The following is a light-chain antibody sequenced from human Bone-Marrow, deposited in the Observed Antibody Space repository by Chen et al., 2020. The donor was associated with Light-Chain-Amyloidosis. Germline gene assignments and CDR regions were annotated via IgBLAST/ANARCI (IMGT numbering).Light chain of an antibody. V-gene: IGLV2-14*01. CDR2: EVT. CDR3: SSYTITNTLV. Sequence: QSALTQPASVSGSPGQSITISCTGTSSDVGGDNHVSWYQQPPDKAPKLMIYEVTTRPSWVPARFSGSKSDNTASLTISGLQTSDEADYCCSSYTITNTLVFGSGTRVTVL. J-gene: IGLJ1*01. CDR1: SSDVGGDNH.